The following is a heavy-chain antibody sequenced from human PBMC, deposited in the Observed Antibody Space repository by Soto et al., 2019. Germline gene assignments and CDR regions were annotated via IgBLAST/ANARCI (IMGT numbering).Heavy chain of an antibody. CDR3: ERVFRGSPFSGSYFPRWLDP. D-gene: IGHD1-26*01. V-gene: IGHV4-4*02. Sequence: SETLSLTCAVSGGSISISNWWSCVRQPPGKGLEWIWEIYHSGSTNYNPSLKGRVTISVDKSKNQSSLKLSSVTAADTAVYYCERVFRGSPFSGSYFPRWLDPWDQGTLVTVSS. CDR2: IYHSGST. CDR1: GGSISISNW. J-gene: IGHJ5*02.